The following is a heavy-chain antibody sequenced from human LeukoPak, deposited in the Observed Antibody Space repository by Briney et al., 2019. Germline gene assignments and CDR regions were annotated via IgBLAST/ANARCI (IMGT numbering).Heavy chain of an antibody. Sequence: PSETLSLTCAVYGGSFSGYYWSWIRQPPGKGLEWIGEINHSGSTNYNPSLKSRVTISVDTSKNQFSLKLGSVTAADTAVYYCARLPSRGRFDPWGQGTLVTVSS. J-gene: IGHJ5*02. V-gene: IGHV4-34*01. CDR1: GGSFSGYY. CDR3: ARLPSRGRFDP. D-gene: IGHD5-12*01. CDR2: INHSGST.